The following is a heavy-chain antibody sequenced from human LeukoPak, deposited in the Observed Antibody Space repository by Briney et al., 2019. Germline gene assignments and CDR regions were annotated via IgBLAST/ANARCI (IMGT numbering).Heavy chain of an antibody. CDR3: ARDVLLWFGELSQGRWFDP. D-gene: IGHD3-10*01. V-gene: IGHV3-64*01. Sequence: PGGSLRLSCAASGFTFSSYTIHWVRQAPGKGLEYVSAINSNGGSTYYANSVKGRFTISRDNSKNTLYLQMGSLRAEDMAVYYCARDVLLWFGELSQGRWFDPWGQGTLVTVSS. CDR1: GFTFSSYT. J-gene: IGHJ5*02. CDR2: INSNGGST.